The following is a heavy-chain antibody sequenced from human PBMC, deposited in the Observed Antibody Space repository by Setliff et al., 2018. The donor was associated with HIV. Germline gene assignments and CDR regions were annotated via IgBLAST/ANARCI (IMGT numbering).Heavy chain of an antibody. CDR1: GGTFSSYA. D-gene: IGHD6-13*01. J-gene: IGHJ6*02. CDR2: IIPILGIA. CDR3: ASSWSRVPYYGLDV. Sequence: SVKVSCKASGGTFSSYAISWVRQAPGQGLEWMGGIIPILGIANYAQKFQGRVTMTRNTSISTAYMELSSLRSEDSAVYYCASSWSRVPYYGLDVWGQGTTVTVSS. V-gene: IGHV1-69*10.